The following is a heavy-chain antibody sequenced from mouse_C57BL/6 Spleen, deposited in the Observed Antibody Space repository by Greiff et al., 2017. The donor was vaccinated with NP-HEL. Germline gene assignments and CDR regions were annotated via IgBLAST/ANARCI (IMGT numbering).Heavy chain of an antibody. CDR2: IYPGDGDT. V-gene: IGHV1-82*01. D-gene: IGHD1-1*01. CDR1: GYAFSSSW. J-gene: IGHJ4*01. CDR3: AMIGHYGSSPMDY. Sequence: QVHVKQSGPELVKPGASVKISCKASGYAFSSSWMNWVKQRPGKGLEWIGRIYPGDGDTNYNGTFKGKATLTADKSSSTAYMQLSSLTSEDSAVYFCAMIGHYGSSPMDYWGQGTSVTVSS.